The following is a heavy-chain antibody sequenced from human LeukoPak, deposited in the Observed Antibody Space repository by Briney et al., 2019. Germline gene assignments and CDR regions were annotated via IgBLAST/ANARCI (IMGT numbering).Heavy chain of an antibody. J-gene: IGHJ6*02. CDR2: IWYGGSNK. V-gene: IGHV3-33*01. CDR1: GFTFSSYG. Sequence: PGRSLRLSCAASGFTFSSYGMHWVRQAPGKGLEWVAVIWYGGSNKYYADSVKGRFTISRDNSKNTLYLQMNSLRAEDTAVYYCARDGLRYCYGSGSYVFHYGMDVWGQGTTVTVSS. D-gene: IGHD3-10*01. CDR3: ARDGLRYCYGSGSYVFHYGMDV.